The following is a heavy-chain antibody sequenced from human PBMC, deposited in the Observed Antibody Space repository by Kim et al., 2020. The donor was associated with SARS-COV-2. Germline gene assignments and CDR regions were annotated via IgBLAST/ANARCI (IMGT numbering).Heavy chain of an antibody. D-gene: IGHD1-7*01. Sequence: GGSLRLSCAASGFTVSSNYMSWVRRAPGKGLEWVSVIYSGGRTYYADSVKGRFTISRDNTKNTLYLQMNSLRAEDTAVYYCLGGTDSQVGYYYGMDVWGQGTTVTVSS. CDR2: IYSGGRT. J-gene: IGHJ6*02. CDR3: LGGTDSQVGYYYGMDV. V-gene: IGHV3-53*01. CDR1: GFTVSSNY.